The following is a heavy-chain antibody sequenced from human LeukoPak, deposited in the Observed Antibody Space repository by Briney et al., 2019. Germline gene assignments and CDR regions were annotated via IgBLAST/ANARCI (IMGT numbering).Heavy chain of an antibody. J-gene: IGHJ4*02. CDR2: IIPILGIA. D-gene: IGHD5-12*01. CDR1: GGTFSGYD. CDR3: ARDAGYDYGLIDY. Sequence: AVKVSCKASGGTFSGYDISWVRQAPGQGLEWMGRIIPILGIANFAQKFQGRVTITADKSTSTAYMELSSLRSEDTAVYYCARDAGYDYGLIDYWGQGTLVTVSS. V-gene: IGHV1-69*04.